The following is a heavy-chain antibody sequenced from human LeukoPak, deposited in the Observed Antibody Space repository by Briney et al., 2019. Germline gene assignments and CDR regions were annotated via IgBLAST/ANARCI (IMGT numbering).Heavy chain of an antibody. V-gene: IGHV4-4*07. Sequence: SETLSLTCTVSGGSVSSYYWSWIRQSAGKGLEWIGRIYTSGSTNYNPSLKSRVTMSVDTSKNQFSLKLSSVTAADTAVYYCARGNYGDYRDAFDIWGQGTMVTVSS. CDR3: ARGNYGDYRDAFDI. J-gene: IGHJ3*02. CDR2: IYTSGST. D-gene: IGHD4-17*01. CDR1: GGSVSSYY.